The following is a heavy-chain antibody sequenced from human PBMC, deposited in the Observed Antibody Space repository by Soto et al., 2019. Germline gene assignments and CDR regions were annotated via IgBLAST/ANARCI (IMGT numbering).Heavy chain of an antibody. Sequence: ASVKVSCKASGYTFTKYGISWVRQAPGQGLEWMGWISGYNGNTNYAQEYQGRITMTIDTSTTTAYMELSSLRSEDTAVYYCAIVAARPSGAFDIWGQGTMVTVSS. V-gene: IGHV1-18*01. D-gene: IGHD6-6*01. CDR2: ISGYNGNT. CDR1: GYTFTKYG. J-gene: IGHJ3*02. CDR3: AIVAARPSGAFDI.